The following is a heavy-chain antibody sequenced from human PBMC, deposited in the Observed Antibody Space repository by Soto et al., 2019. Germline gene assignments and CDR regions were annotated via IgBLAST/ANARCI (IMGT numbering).Heavy chain of an antibody. D-gene: IGHD6-13*01. V-gene: IGHV1-18*01. CDR2: ISAYDGNT. CDR1: GYTFNYYG. J-gene: IGHJ4*02. Sequence: QVQLMQSGAEVKKPGASVKVSCKASGYTFNYYGYIWVRQAPGQGLEWMGWISAYDGNTHYAQRFQGRVTMTTDTSTTTAYMELRSLRSDDTVVYYCARKGKGAPVDYWGQGTVVTVSS. CDR3: ARKGKGAPVDY.